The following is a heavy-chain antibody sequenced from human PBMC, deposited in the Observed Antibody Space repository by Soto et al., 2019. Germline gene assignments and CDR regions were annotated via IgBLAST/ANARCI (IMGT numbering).Heavy chain of an antibody. CDR1: GGSFSGYY. D-gene: IGHD3-10*01. Sequence: SETLSLTCAVYGGSFSGYYWSWIRQPPGKGLEWIGEINHSGSTNYNPSLKSRVTISVDTSKNQFPLKLSSVTAADTAVYYCASGAANVLLWFGESYYYYYGMDVWGKGTTVTVSS. CDR3: ASGAANVLLWFGESYYYYYGMDV. V-gene: IGHV4-34*01. J-gene: IGHJ6*04. CDR2: INHSGST.